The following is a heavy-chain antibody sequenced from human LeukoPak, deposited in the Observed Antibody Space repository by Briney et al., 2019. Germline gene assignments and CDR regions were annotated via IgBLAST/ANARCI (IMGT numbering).Heavy chain of an antibody. CDR3: AKSLFTSATGTGRAFHI. V-gene: IGHV3-23*01. CDR1: GFSFSNYA. CDR2: ISDSGGSK. J-gene: IGHJ3*02. Sequence: GGSLRLSCEASGFSFSNYAMTWVRQAPGKGLEWVSTISDSGGSKYHADFVKGRFTISRDNSKNSLSLQMSSLRPEDTAVYYCAKSLFTSATGTGRAFHIWGQGTMVTVSS. D-gene: IGHD1-1*01.